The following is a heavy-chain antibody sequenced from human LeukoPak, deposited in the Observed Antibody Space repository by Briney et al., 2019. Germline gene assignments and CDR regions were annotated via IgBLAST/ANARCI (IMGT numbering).Heavy chain of an antibody. Sequence: GGSLRLSCAASGFTFSSYAMSWVRQAPGKGLEWVSSISSSSSYIYYADSVKGRFTISRDNAKNSLYLQMNSLRAEDTAVYYCARGDAEMATIAGDYWGQGTLVTVSS. CDR2: ISSSSSYI. CDR3: ARGDAEMATIAGDY. D-gene: IGHD5-24*01. J-gene: IGHJ4*02. CDR1: GFTFSSYA. V-gene: IGHV3-21*01.